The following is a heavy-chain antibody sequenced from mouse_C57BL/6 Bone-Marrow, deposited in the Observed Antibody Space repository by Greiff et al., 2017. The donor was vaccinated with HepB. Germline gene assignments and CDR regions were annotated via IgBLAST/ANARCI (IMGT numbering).Heavy chain of an antibody. V-gene: IGHV5-2*01. CDR2: INSDGGST. CDR1: EYEFPSHD. D-gene: IGHD2-2*01. J-gene: IGHJ4*01. CDR3: ARHPYGYDGGDYAMDY. Sequence: DVKLVESGGGLVQPGESLKLSCESNEYEFPSHDMSWVRKTPEKRLELVAAINSDGGSTYYPDTMERRFIISRDNTKKTLYLQMSSLRSEDTALYYCARHPYGYDGGDYAMDYWGQGTSVTVSS.